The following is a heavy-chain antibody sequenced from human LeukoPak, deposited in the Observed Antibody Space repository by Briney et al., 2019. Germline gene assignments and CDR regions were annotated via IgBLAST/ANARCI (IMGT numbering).Heavy chain of an antibody. CDR1: GFTFSSYA. CDR2: ISGSGGST. CDR3: AKPAGAMTTVTYYFDY. V-gene: IGHV3-23*01. Sequence: GASLRLSCAASGFTFSSYAMCWVRQAPGKGLEWVSAISGSGGSTYYADSVKGRFTISRDNSKNTLYLQMNSLRAEDTAVYYCAKPAGAMTTVTYYFDYWGQGTLVTVSS. J-gene: IGHJ4*02. D-gene: IGHD4-17*01.